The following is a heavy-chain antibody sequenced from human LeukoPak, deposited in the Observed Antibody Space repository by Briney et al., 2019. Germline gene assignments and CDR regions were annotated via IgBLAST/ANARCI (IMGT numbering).Heavy chain of an antibody. Sequence: VASVKVSCKASGYTFTSYGISWVRQAPGQGLEWMGWISAYNGNTNYAQKLQGRVTMTTDTSTSTAYMELRSLRSDDTAVYYCARGNSYYYDSSGSKNWFDPWGQGTLVTVSS. CDR2: ISAYNGNT. CDR3: ARGNSYYYDSSGSKNWFDP. V-gene: IGHV1-18*01. CDR1: GYTFTSYG. D-gene: IGHD3-22*01. J-gene: IGHJ5*02.